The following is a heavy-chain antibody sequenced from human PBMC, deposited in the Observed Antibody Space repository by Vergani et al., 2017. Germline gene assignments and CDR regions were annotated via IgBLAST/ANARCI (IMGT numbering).Heavy chain of an antibody. CDR3: ASGGTYYGSGSYISPYYYYGMDV. CDR1: GGTFSSYT. Sequence: QVQLVQSGAEVKKPGSSVKVSCKASGGTFSSYTISWVRQAPGQGLEWMGRIIPILGIANYAQQFQGRVTITSDKSTSTAYMELSSLRSEDTAAYYCASGGTYYGSGSYISPYYYYGMDVWGQGTTVTVSS. V-gene: IGHV1-69*02. D-gene: IGHD3-10*01. CDR2: IIPILGIA. J-gene: IGHJ6*02.